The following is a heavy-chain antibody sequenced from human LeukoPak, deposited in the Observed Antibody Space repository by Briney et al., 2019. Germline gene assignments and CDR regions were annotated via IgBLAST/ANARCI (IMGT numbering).Heavy chain of an antibody. CDR2: INHSGST. V-gene: IGHV4-38-2*01. CDR3: ARHRTTGTTDGFDI. J-gene: IGHJ3*02. Sequence: PSETLSLTCGVSGFSVSSDYYWGWIWQPPGRGLEWIGSINHSGSTYYNPSLKSRVTISVDTSKTHFSLKVTSVTAADTAVYYCARHRTTGTTDGFDIWGQGTMVTVSS. D-gene: IGHD4-17*01. CDR1: GFSVSSDYY.